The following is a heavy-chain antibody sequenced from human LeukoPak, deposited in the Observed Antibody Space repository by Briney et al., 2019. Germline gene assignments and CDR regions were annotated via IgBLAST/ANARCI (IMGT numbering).Heavy chain of an antibody. V-gene: IGHV3-74*01. CDR3: ARSSGGYDYVWGSYHP. J-gene: IGHJ5*02. Sequence: PGGSLRLSCTASGFTTSNYWIHWVRQVPGKGLVWVSRINGDGSFADYADSVKGRFTISRDNAKNTLYLQMNGLRAEDTAVYYCARSSGGYDYVWGSYHPWGQGTLVTVSS. CDR1: GFTTSNYW. D-gene: IGHD3-16*02. CDR2: INGDGSFA.